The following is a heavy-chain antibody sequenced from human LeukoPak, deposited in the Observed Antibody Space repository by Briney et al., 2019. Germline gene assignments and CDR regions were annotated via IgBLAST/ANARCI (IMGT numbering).Heavy chain of an antibody. J-gene: IGHJ4*02. Sequence: GGSLRLSCAASGFTFSSYAMSWVRHAPPKGLEWVSAISGSGGSTYYADSVKGRFTISRDKSKNTLYLQMNSVRAEDTAVYYCAIEPPRERRGYWGQGTLVTVSS. CDR2: ISGSGGST. CDR1: GFTFSSYA. CDR3: AIEPPRERRGY. D-gene: IGHD1-1*01. V-gene: IGHV3-23*01.